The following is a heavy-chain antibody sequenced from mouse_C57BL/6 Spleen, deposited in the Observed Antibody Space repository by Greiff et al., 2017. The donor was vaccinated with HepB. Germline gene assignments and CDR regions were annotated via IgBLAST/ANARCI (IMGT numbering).Heavy chain of an antibody. CDR2: IDPENGDT. CDR1: GFNIKDDY. Sequence: EVQLQQSGAELVRPGASVKLSCTASGFNIKDDYMHWVKQRPEQGLEWIGWIDPENGDTEYASKFQGKATITADTSSNTAYLQRSSLTSEDTAVYYCTTDALGPYAMDYWGQGTSVTVSS. D-gene: IGHD4-1*01. V-gene: IGHV14-4*01. J-gene: IGHJ4*01. CDR3: TTDALGPYAMDY.